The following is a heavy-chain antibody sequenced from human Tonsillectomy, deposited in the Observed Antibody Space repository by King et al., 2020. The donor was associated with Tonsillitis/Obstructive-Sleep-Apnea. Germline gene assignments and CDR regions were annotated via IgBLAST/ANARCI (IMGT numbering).Heavy chain of an antibody. J-gene: IGHJ5*02. CDR1: GFTFSSYE. CDR2: ISSSGSTI. D-gene: IGHD3-10*01. Sequence: VQLVESGGGLVQPGGSLRLSCAASGFTFSSYEMNWVRQAPGKGLEWLSYISSSGSTIYYADSVKGRFTISRDKAKNSLYLQMNSLRAEDTAVYYCARARSGSRSADWFDPWCQGTLVTDSS. CDR3: ARARSGSRSADWFDP. V-gene: IGHV3-48*03.